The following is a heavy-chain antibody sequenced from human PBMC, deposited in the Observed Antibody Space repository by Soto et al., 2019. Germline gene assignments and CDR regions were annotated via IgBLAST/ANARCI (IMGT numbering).Heavy chain of an antibody. CDR2: ISGSGNST. CDR3: AKRERDEYSNHFDY. D-gene: IGHD4-4*01. Sequence: GGSLRLSYAASGFTFSSYAMSWVRQAPGKGLEWVSAISGSGNSTYYADSVKGRFTISRDNSKNTLYLQMNSLRAEDTAVYYCAKRERDEYSNHFDYWGQGTLVTVSS. CDR1: GFTFSSYA. V-gene: IGHV3-23*01. J-gene: IGHJ4*02.